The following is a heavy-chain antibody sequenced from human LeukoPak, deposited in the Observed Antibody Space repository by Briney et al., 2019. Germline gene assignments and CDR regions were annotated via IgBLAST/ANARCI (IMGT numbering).Heavy chain of an antibody. V-gene: IGHV6-1*01. Sequence: QTLSLTCAISGDSVSSDSAAWNWITQSPSRGLEWLGRTFYRSKWYNDYAVSVKSRITINPDTSKNQFSLQLNSVTPEDTAVYYCARSVNNWFDPWGQGTVVTVSS. CDR1: GDSVSSDSAA. J-gene: IGHJ5*02. CDR3: ARSVNNWFDP. CDR2: TFYRSKWYN. D-gene: IGHD2-8*01.